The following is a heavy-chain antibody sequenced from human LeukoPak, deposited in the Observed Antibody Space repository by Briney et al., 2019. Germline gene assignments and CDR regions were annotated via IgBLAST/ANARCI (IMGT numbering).Heavy chain of an antibody. CDR3: ARDYVDDIPMIKDY. D-gene: IGHD2-8*01. Sequence: ASVKVSCKASGYTFSSYHMHWVRQAPGQGLEWMGKINLSGGSTTYAQKFQGRVTMTRDTSTSTVYMELSSLRSEDTAVYYCARDYVDDIPMIKDYWGQGTLVTVSS. V-gene: IGHV1-46*01. J-gene: IGHJ4*02. CDR2: INLSGGST. CDR1: GYTFSSYH.